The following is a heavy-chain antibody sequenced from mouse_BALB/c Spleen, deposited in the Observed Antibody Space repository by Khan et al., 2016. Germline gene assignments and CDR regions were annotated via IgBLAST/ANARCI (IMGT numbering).Heavy chain of an antibody. Sequence: QIQLVQSGPELKKPGETVKISCKASGYTFTDYGMNWVKQAPGKGLKWMGRINTYTGESTYADDFKGRFAFALETSASTAYLQIINLKSEDTATYFCGKGFSNYGFFDFWGQGTTLTVSS. D-gene: IGHD2-5*01. CDR2: INTYTGES. J-gene: IGHJ2*01. V-gene: IGHV9-3-1*01. CDR1: GYTFTDYG. CDR3: GKGFSNYGFFDF.